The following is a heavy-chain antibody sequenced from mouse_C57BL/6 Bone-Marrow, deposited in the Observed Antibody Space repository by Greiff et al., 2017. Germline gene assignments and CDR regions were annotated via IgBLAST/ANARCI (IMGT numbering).Heavy chain of an antibody. V-gene: IGHV5-6*01. J-gene: IGHJ4*01. CDR2: ISSGGSYT. CDR3: ARHRSYYAMDY. CDR1: GFTFSSYG. D-gene: IGHD1-1*01. Sequence: EVKLVESGGDLVKPGGSLKLSCAASGFTFSSYGMSWVRQTPDKRLEWVATISSGGSYTSYPDSVKGRFTISRDNAKNTLYLQMSSLKSEDTAMYYCARHRSYYAMDYWGQGTSVTVSS.